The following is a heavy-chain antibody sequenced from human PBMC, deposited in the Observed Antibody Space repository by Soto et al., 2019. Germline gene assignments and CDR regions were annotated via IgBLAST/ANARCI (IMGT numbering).Heavy chain of an antibody. CDR1: GFTFNSNA. D-gene: IGHD3-10*01. J-gene: IGHJ4*02. CDR2: ISGRGRDT. Sequence: EVQLVESGGGLVKPGGSLRLSCAASGFTFNSNAMNWVRQAPGKGLEWVSVISGRGRDTYYADSVKDRFTISRDISKSTLYLQMNSLRAEDTAIYYCVRGGSTRWGVFDSWGQGTLVTVSS. CDR3: VRGGSTRWGVFDS. V-gene: IGHV3-23*04.